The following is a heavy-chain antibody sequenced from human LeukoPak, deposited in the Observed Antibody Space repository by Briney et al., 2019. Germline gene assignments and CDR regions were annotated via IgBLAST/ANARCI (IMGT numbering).Heavy chain of an antibody. CDR1: GFTFSSYW. CDR2: IKQDGSEK. V-gene: IGHV3-7*01. J-gene: IGHJ4*02. Sequence: GGSLRLSCAASGFTFSSYWMSCVRQAPGKGLEWVANIKQDGSEKYYVDSVKGRFTISRDNAKNSLYLQMNSLRAEDTAVYYCATESGIVVVTAMHSLWGQGTLVTVSS. CDR3: ATESGIVVVTAMHSL. D-gene: IGHD2-21*02.